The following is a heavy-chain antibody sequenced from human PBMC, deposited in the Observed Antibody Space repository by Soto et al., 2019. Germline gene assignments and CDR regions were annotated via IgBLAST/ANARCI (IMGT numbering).Heavy chain of an antibody. CDR2: ISSSGGTT. CDR1: GFSFNNYA. V-gene: IGHV3-23*01. D-gene: IGHD2-2*01. CDR3: AKRALEWLHCSRTTCYPFED. J-gene: IGHJ4*02. Sequence: EVQLLESGGGLVQPGWSLRLSCVASGFSFNNYAMSWVRQAPGKGLEWVSGISSSGGTTYYADSVKGRFTISRDNSKNTLYLQMNSLNAADTAVYYCAKRALEWLHCSRTTCYPFEDWGQGTLVTVSS.